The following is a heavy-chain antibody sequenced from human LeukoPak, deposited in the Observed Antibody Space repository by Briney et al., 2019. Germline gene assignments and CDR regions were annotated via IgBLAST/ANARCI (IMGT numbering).Heavy chain of an antibody. CDR2: ISWNGNSI. V-gene: IGHV3-9*01. Sequence: PGRSLRLSCAASGFTFDDYAMHWVRQAPGQGLEWVSGISWNGNSIDYADSVKGRFTISRDNAKNSLYLQMNSLRAEVSALDLCAKSTSGYASSFACWGQGTLVTVSS. CDR3: AKSTSGYASSFAC. D-gene: IGHD2-2*01. J-gene: IGHJ4*02. CDR1: GFTFDDYA.